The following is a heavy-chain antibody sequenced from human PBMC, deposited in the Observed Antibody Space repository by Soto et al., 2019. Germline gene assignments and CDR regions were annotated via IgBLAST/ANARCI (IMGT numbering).Heavy chain of an antibody. D-gene: IGHD6-6*01. CDR2: INEDGSRK. CDR1: GFTFSSYW. J-gene: IGHJ5*02. CDR3: ARGSGSSSS. V-gene: IGHV3-7*05. Sequence: EVQLEESGGGLVQPGGSLRLSCAASGFTFSSYWMSWVRQAPGRGLEGVANINEDGSRKYYVDSVKGRFTISRDNAKNSLSLQMTSRRADDTAVYYCARGSGSSSSWGQGTLVTVSS.